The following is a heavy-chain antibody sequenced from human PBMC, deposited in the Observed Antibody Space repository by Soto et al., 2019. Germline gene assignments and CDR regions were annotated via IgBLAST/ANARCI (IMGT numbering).Heavy chain of an antibody. CDR3: ARGVVVDFDP. CDR1: GDSVTSGTYF. Sequence: QVQLQESGPGLVKPSETLSLTCTASGDSVTSGTYFWTWIRQPPGKGLEWIGYIYYSGHTKYNPSLESRVTMSLHTFKNQFSLQLNSVTAADTAVYYCARGVVVDFDPWGQGTLVTVSS. D-gene: IGHD2-21*01. CDR2: IYYSGHT. J-gene: IGHJ5*02. V-gene: IGHV4-61*01.